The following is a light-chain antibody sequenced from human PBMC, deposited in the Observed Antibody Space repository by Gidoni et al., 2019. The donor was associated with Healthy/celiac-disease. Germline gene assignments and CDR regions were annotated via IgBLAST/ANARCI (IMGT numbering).Light chain of an antibody. Sequence: QSVLTQPPSAYGTPGQRVTIPCSGSSSNIGSNTVNWYQPLPGPAPTPLIYSNNQRPSGVPDRFSGSKSGTSASLAISVLQSEDEADYYCAAWDVSLNGLVFGGGTKLTVL. CDR2: SNN. CDR3: AAWDVSLNGLV. CDR1: SSNIGSNT. V-gene: IGLV1-44*01. J-gene: IGLJ2*01.